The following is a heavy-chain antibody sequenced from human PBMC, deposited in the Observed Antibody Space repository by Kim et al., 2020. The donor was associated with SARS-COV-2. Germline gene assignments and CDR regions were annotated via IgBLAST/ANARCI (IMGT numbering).Heavy chain of an antibody. D-gene: IGHD3-9*01. J-gene: IGHJ5*02. CDR3: SRDKGSFDWIFDH. CDR1: GFTFTDHN. CDR2: ISSSTYYT. V-gene: IGHV3-11*06. Sequence: GGSLRLSCAASGFTFTDHNLSWMRQAPGKGLEWIAYISSSTYYTLYADSVKARFTISRDNANNVLYLHMNSLRTEDTAIYYCSRDKGSFDWIFDHWGQGALVAVS.